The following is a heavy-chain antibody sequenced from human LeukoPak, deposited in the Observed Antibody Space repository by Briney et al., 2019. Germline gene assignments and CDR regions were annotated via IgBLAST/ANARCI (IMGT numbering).Heavy chain of an antibody. J-gene: IGHJ6*02. CDR2: ISAYNGNT. CDR1: GYTFTSYG. Sequence: GASVKVSCKASGYTFTSYGISWVRQAPGQGLEWMGWISAYNGNTNYAQKLQGRVTMTTDTSTSTACMELRSLRSDDTAVYYCASSVQYQLLRGYYYGMDVWGQGTTVTVSS. CDR3: ASSVQYQLLRGYYYGMDV. D-gene: IGHD2-2*01. V-gene: IGHV1-18*01.